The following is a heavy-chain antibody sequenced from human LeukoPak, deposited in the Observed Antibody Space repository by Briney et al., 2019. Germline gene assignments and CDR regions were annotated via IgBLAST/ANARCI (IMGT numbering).Heavy chain of an antibody. J-gene: IGHJ5*02. V-gene: IGHV1-18*01. CDR3: ARVTTVTRSPWSWGPKKIGQEVNWFDP. CDR2: ISPYNADT. D-gene: IGHD4-17*01. CDR1: GYTFSDYS. Sequence: VASLRVSCKASGYTFSDYSITWVRQAPGQGLEWMGCISPYNADTNYAQNFQGRVTMTTDRSTRTAYMELRNLRSDDTAVYYCARVTTVTRSPWSWGPKKIGQEVNWFDPWGQGTLITVS.